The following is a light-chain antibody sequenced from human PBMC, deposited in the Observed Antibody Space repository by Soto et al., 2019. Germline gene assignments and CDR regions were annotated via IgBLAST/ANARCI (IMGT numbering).Light chain of an antibody. CDR3: SSYAGRNNFYV. J-gene: IGLJ1*01. V-gene: IGLV2-8*01. Sequence: QYVLTQPPSASGSPGQSVTISCTGTRSDVGTYNYVSWYQQHPGKAPKLIIYEVSKRPSGVPDRFSGSKSGNTASLTVSGLQAEDEADYYCSSYAGRNNFYVFGTGTKVTVL. CDR2: EVS. CDR1: RSDVGTYNY.